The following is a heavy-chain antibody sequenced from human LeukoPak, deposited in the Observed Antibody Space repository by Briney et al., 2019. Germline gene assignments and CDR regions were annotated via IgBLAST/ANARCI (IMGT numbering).Heavy chain of an antibody. CDR3: ATGKHYYDSSGYYFYYFDY. CDR1: GFTFSSYN. D-gene: IGHD3-22*01. CDR2: ISSSSTYI. J-gene: IGHJ4*02. V-gene: IGHV3-21*01. Sequence: GGSLRLSCAASGFTFSSYNMNWVRQAPGKGLEWVSSISSSSTYIFYADSVKGRFTISRDNAKNSLYLQMNSLRAEDTAVYYCATGKHYYDSSGYYFYYFDYWGQGTLSPSPQ.